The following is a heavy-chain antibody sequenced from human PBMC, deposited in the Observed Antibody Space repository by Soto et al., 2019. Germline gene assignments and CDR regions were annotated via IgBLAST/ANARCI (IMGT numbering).Heavy chain of an antibody. CDR3: ATDTSTMVRGFFLDYP. CDR2: FDPEDGET. CDR1: GYTLTELS. V-gene: IGHV1-24*01. J-gene: IGHJ5*02. D-gene: IGHD3-10*01. Sequence: ASVKVSCKVSGYTLTELSMHWVRQAPGKGLEWMGGFDPEDGETIYAQKFQGRVTTTEDTSTDTAYVELSSLRSEDTAVYYCATDTSTMVRGFFLDYPWGQGTLV.